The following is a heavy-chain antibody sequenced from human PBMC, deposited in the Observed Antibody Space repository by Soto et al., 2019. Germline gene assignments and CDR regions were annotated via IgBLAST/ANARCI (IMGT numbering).Heavy chain of an antibody. J-gene: IGHJ4*02. Sequence: GGSLRLSSAASGFTFSSYAMSWVRQAPGKGLEWVSAISGSGGSTYYADSVKGRFTISRDNSKNTLYLQMNSLRAEDTAVYYCAKGPGIAVAGDYFDYWGQGTLVTVSS. CDR1: GFTFSSYA. CDR2: ISGSGGST. CDR3: AKGPGIAVAGDYFDY. D-gene: IGHD6-19*01. V-gene: IGHV3-23*01.